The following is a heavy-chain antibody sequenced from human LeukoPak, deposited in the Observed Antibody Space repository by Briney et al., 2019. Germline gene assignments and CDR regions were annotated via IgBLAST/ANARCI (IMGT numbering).Heavy chain of an antibody. CDR3: ARDKILRNYDILTGYYKRELYFDY. CDR1: GYTFTSYG. D-gene: IGHD3-9*01. Sequence: ASVKVSCKASGYTFTSYGISWVRQAPGQGLEWMGWISAYNGNTNYAQKLQGRVTMSTDTSTSTAYMELRSLRSDDTAVYYCARDKILRNYDILTGYYKRELYFDYWGQGTLVTVSS. CDR2: ISAYNGNT. J-gene: IGHJ4*02. V-gene: IGHV1-18*01.